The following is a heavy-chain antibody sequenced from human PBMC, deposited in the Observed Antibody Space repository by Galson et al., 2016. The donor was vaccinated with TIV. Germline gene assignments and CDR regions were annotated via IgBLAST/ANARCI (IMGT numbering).Heavy chain of an antibody. Sequence: PALVKPTQTLTLTCSFSGFSLTTSGVGVGWIRQPPRKALEWLGFIYWDDRKLYSPSLKNRLTITRDTSKNQVVLTMTNMDPVGTATYYCAHRGDGHNKIFDYWGQGTLVTVSS. CDR2: IYWDDRK. V-gene: IGHV2-5*02. CDR3: AHRGDGHNKIFDY. J-gene: IGHJ4*02. D-gene: IGHD5-24*01. CDR1: GFSLTTSGVG.